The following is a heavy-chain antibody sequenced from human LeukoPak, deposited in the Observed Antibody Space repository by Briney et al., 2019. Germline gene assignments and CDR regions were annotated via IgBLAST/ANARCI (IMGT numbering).Heavy chain of an antibody. Sequence: SETLSLTCTVSGGSISSYYWSWILQPPGKGLEWIGYIYYSGSTNYNPSLKSRVTISVDTFKNQFSLKLSSVTAADTAVYYCASHASEGYYDSSGPQFDYWGQGTLVTVSS. V-gene: IGHV4-59*08. CDR3: ASHASEGYYDSSGPQFDY. J-gene: IGHJ4*02. CDR1: GGSISSYY. D-gene: IGHD3-22*01. CDR2: IYYSGST.